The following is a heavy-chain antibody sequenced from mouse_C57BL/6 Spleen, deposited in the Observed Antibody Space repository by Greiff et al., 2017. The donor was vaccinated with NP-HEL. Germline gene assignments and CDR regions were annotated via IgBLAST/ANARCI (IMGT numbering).Heavy chain of an antibody. CDR2: IHPNSGST. D-gene: IGHD1-1*01. Sequence: VQLQQPGAELVKPGASVKLSCKASGYTFTSYWMHWVKQRPGQGLEWIGMIHPNSGSTNYNEKFKSKATLTVDKSSSTAYMELRSLTSEDTAVYYCARVVATREVYYAMDYWGQGTSVTVSS. CDR3: ARVVATREVYYAMDY. J-gene: IGHJ4*01. CDR1: GYTFTSYW. V-gene: IGHV1-64*01.